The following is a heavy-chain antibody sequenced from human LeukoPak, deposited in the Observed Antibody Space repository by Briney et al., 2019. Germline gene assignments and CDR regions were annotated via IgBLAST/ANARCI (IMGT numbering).Heavy chain of an antibody. V-gene: IGHV1-24*01. J-gene: IGHJ4*02. CDR3: ATFEYSSSYFDY. CDR1: GYTLTELS. D-gene: IGHD6-6*01. Sequence: EASVTVSCKVSGYTLTELSMHWVRQAPGKGLEWLGGFDPEDGETIYAQKFQGRVTMTEDTSTDTAYVELSSLRSEDTAVYYCATFEYSSSYFDYWGQGTLVTVSS. CDR2: FDPEDGET.